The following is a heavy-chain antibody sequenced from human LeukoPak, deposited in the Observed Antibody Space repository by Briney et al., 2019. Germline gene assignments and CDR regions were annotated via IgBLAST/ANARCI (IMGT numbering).Heavy chain of an antibody. CDR3: ARYSGSYYYPPAWDL. J-gene: IGHJ4*02. CDR1: GITFSNYA. D-gene: IGHD1-26*01. CDR2: ISGSAHKI. V-gene: IGHV3-23*01. Sequence: GGSLRLSCVASGITFSNYAVSWVRQAPEKGLDWVSVISGSAHKIRYADSVKGRFTISRDNSKNTLYLQMDSLRADDTAVYYCARYSGSYYYPPAWDLWGQGTLVTVSS.